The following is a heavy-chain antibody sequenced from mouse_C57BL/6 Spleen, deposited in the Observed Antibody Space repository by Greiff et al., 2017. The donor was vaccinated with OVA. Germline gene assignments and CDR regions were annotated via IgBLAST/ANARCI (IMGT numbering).Heavy chain of an antibody. Sequence: DVHLVESGGGLVKPGGSLKLSCAASGFTFSSYTMSWVRQTPEKRLEWVATISGGGGNTYYPDSVKGRFTISRDNAKNTLYLQMSSLRSEDTALYYCARHRWYYFDYWGQGTTLTVSS. J-gene: IGHJ2*01. V-gene: IGHV5-9*01. CDR1: GFTFSSYT. D-gene: IGHD1-1*02. CDR2: ISGGGGNT. CDR3: ARHRWYYFDY.